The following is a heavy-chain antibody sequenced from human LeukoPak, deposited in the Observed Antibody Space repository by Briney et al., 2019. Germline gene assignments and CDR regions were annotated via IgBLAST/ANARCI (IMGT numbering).Heavy chain of an antibody. V-gene: IGHV3-30*18. CDR2: ISYDGSNK. CDR1: GFTFSSYG. J-gene: IGHJ4*02. Sequence: GRSLRLSCAASGFTFSSYGMHWVRQAPGKGLEWVGVISYDGSNKYYADSVKGRFTISRDNSKNTLYLQMNSLRAEDTAVYYCAKQGITGTGGYFDYWGQGTLVTVSS. D-gene: IGHD1-20*01. CDR3: AKQGITGTGGYFDY.